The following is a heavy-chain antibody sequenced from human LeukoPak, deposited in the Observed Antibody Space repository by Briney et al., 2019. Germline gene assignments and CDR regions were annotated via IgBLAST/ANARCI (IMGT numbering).Heavy chain of an antibody. CDR1: GGSISSYY. CDR3: ARTVGDAYYDFWSGYYNYGSDAFDI. D-gene: IGHD3-3*01. Sequence: PSETLSLTCTVSGGSISSYYWSWIRQPPGKGLEWIGYIYYSGSTNYNPSLKSRVTISVDTSKNQFSLKLSSVTAADTAVYYCARTVGDAYYDFWSGYYNYGSDAFDIWGQGTMVTVSS. CDR2: IYYSGST. J-gene: IGHJ3*02. V-gene: IGHV4-59*01.